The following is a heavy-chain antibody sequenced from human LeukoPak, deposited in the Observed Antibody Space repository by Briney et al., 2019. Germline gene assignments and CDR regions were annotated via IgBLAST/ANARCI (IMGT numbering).Heavy chain of an antibody. V-gene: IGHV3-7*03. J-gene: IGHJ4*02. CDR1: GFTFSSYW. CDR2: LNEDGSKR. Sequence: GGSLRLSCAASGFTFSSYWMTWVRQAPGKGLEWVASLNEDGSKRSYVGSVKGRFTISRDNAQKSVYLQMNSLTAEDTALYYCARAVTSMDGYWGQGTLVTVSS. CDR3: ARAVTSMDGY. D-gene: IGHD5-18*01.